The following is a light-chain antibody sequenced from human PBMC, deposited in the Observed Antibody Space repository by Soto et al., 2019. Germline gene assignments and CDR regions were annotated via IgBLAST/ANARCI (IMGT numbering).Light chain of an antibody. V-gene: IGLV2-14*03. CDR3: SSYTSSSTRV. CDR1: SSDVGGYKY. J-gene: IGLJ1*01. CDR2: DIR. Sequence: SVLTQPASVSGSPGQSITISCTGTSSDVGGYKYVSWYQQHPGKAPKLMIYDIRNRPSGVSNRFSGSKSGNTASLTISGLQAEDEADYYRSSYTSSSTRVFGTGTKLTVL.